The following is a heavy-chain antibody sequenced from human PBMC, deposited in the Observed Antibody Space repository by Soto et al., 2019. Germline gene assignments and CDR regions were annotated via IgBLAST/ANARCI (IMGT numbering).Heavy chain of an antibody. CDR1: GGSVSSGSYY. CDR2: IYYSGST. CDR3: ARVTYDFWSGYYGPQTVHLNYYYYGMDV. J-gene: IGHJ6*02. V-gene: IGHV4-61*01. D-gene: IGHD3-3*01. Sequence: SETLFLTCTVSGGSVSSGSYYWSWIRQPPGKGLEWIGYIYYSGSTNYNPSLKSRVTMSVDTSKNQFSLKLSSVTAADTAVYYCARVTYDFWSGYYGPQTVHLNYYYYGMDVWGQGTTVTVSS.